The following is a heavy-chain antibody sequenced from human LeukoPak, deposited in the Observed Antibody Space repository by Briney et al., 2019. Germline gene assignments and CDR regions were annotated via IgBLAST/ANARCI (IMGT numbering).Heavy chain of an antibody. CDR1: GYSFTSYW. D-gene: IGHD3-22*01. J-gene: IGHJ6*02. CDR3: ARAYYYDSSGYFPNDMDV. Sequence: GESLQISCKGSGYSFTSYWIGWVRPMPGKGLEWMGIIYPGDSDTRYSPSFQGQVTISADKSISTAYLQWSSLKASDTAMYYCARAYYYDSSGYFPNDMDVWGQGTTVTVSS. V-gene: IGHV5-51*01. CDR2: IYPGDSDT.